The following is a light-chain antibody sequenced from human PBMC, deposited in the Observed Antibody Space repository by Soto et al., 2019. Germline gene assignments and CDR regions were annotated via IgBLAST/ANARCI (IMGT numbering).Light chain of an antibody. CDR2: EVS. CDR1: SSDVGGYNY. J-gene: IGLJ1*01. CDR3: SSFTNTITRYA. V-gene: IGLV2-14*01. Sequence: QSALTQPASVSGSPGQSITISCTGTSSDVGGYNYVSWFQHHPGKAPKLIIYEVSYRPSGVSARFSGSKSGDTASLTISGLQAEDEADYYCSSFTNTITRYAFGTGTNATVL.